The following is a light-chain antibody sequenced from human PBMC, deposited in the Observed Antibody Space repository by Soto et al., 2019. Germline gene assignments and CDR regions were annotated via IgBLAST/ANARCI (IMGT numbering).Light chain of an antibody. CDR3: QQYSLYYT. V-gene: IGKV1-39*01. Sequence: DIQMTQSPSSLSASVGDRVTISCRASETIATYLNWYQQKPGRVPEVLIYGASRLQRGVPSRFTGSGYGTEFTLTISSLQPDDFATYYCQQYSLYYTFGQGTKLEIK. CDR1: ETIATY. CDR2: GAS. J-gene: IGKJ2*01.